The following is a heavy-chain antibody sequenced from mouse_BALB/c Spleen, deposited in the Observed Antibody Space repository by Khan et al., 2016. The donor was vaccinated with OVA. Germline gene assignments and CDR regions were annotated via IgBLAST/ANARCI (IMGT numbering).Heavy chain of an antibody. CDR2: IYPGDGNT. D-gene: IGHD1-1*01. V-gene: IGHV1-87*01. CDR1: GYTFTSYW. Sequence: VQLQESGTELARPGASVKLSCKPSGYTFTSYWMQWVKQRPGQGLEWIGAIYPGDGNTRYTQKFKGKATLTADKSSSTVYMQLSSLAYEDSAVYYCARGGITTGYFDYWGQGTTLTVSS. J-gene: IGHJ2*01. CDR3: ARGGITTGYFDY.